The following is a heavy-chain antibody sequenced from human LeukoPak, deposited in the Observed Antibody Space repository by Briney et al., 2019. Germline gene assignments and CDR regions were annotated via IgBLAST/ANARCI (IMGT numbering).Heavy chain of an antibody. CDR1: GFTFDDYG. J-gene: IGHJ3*02. V-gene: IGHV3-20*04. CDR3: ARNYYDSSGFDRNDAFDI. D-gene: IGHD3-22*01. CDR2: INWNGGST. Sequence: GGSLRLSCAASGFTFDDYGMSWVRQAPGKGLEWVSGINWNGGSTGYADSVKGRFTISRDNAKNSLFLQMNSLRAEDTAVYYCARNYYDSSGFDRNDAFDIWGQGTMVTVSS.